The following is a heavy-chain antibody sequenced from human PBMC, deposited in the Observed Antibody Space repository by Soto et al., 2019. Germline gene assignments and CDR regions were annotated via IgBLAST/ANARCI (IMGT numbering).Heavy chain of an antibody. J-gene: IGHJ6*02. V-gene: IGHV1-69*01. CDR3: ARDLRFLEWLSLYYYYYYGMDV. CDR2: IIPIFGTA. D-gene: IGHD3-3*01. Sequence: QVQLVQSGAEVKKPGSSVKVSCKASGGTFSSYAISWVRQAPGQGLEWMGGIIPIFGTANYAQKFQGRVTITVDESTSTAYMELSSLRSEDTAVYYCARDLRFLEWLSLYYYYYYGMDVWGQGTTVTVSS. CDR1: GGTFSSYA.